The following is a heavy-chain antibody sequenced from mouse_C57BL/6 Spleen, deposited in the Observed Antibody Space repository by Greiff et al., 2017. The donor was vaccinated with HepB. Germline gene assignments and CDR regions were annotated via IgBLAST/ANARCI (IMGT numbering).Heavy chain of an antibody. CDR3: ARRDDGPRGGAMDY. CDR2: IDPSDSYT. CDR1: GYTFTSYW. Sequence: QVQLQQPGAELVKPGASVKLSCKASGYTFTSYWMQWVKQRPGQGLEWIGEIDPSDSYTNYNQKFKGKAPLTVDTSSSTAYMQLSSLTSEDSAVYYCARRDDGPRGGAMDYWGQGTSVTVSS. J-gene: IGHJ4*01. V-gene: IGHV1-50*01. D-gene: IGHD2-3*01.